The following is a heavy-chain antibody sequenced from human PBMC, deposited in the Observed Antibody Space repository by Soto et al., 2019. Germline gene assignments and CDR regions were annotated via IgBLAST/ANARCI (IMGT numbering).Heavy chain of an antibody. D-gene: IGHD6-6*01. CDR3: AKVGSIAVYHYHYALDV. J-gene: IGHJ6*02. CDR1: GFTFSSYG. CDR2: ISYDGTKK. Sequence: PGGSLRLSCVGSGFTFSSYGMHWVRQAPGKGLEWVAGISYDGTKKYYGDSVKGRFSISRDNFRQTVCLQMDSLRAEDTAVYYCAKVGSIAVYHYHYALDVWGQGTTVTVSS. V-gene: IGHV3-30*18.